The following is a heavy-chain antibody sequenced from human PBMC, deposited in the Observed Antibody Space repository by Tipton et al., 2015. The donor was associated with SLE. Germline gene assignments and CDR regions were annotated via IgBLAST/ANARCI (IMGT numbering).Heavy chain of an antibody. Sequence: SLRLSCTVSGGSISSSSYYWGWIRQPPGKGLEWIGSIYYSGSTYFNPSLKSRVTMSVDTSKNQFSLNLSSMTAADTAVFYCARQLTTVTTLGAFDIWGQGTMVTVSS. CDR1: GGSISSSSYY. CDR2: IYYSGST. CDR3: ARQLTTVTTLGAFDI. V-gene: IGHV4-39*07. J-gene: IGHJ3*02. D-gene: IGHD4-17*01.